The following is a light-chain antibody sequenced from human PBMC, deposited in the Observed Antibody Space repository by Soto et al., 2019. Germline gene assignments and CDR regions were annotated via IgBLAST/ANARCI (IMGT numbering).Light chain of an antibody. J-gene: IGKJ1*01. CDR2: AAS. CDR1: QSISSY. CDR3: QQSYSTPQT. V-gene: IGKV1-39*01. Sequence: DIQMTQSPSSLSASVEDRVTITCRASQSISSYLNWYQQKPGKAPKLLIYAASSLQSGVPSRFSGSGSGTDFTLTISSLQPEDFATYYSQQSYSTPQTFGQGTKVEIK.